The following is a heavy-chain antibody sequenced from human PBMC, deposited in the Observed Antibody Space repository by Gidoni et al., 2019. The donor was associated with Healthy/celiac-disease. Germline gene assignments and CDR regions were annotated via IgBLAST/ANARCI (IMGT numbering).Heavy chain of an antibody. D-gene: IGHD3-3*01. CDR3: ASASYYDLWSGFYGMDV. J-gene: IGHJ6*02. V-gene: IGHV1-2*04. Sequence: QVQLVQSGADVKKPGASVNVSCTASVYTFTGYAMHWVRQDPAQGLEWMGWINPNSGGTNYAQKFQGWVTMTRDTSISTAYMELSRLGADDTAVYYCASASYYDLWSGFYGMDVWGQGTTVTVSS. CDR1: VYTFTGYA. CDR2: INPNSGGT.